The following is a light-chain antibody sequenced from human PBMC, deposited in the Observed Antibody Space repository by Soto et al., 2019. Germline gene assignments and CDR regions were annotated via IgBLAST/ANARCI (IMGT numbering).Light chain of an antibody. V-gene: IGKV1-39*01. CDR3: QQSYSFSLT. J-gene: IGKJ4*01. CDR2: AAS. Sequence: DIQMTQSPSSLSASVGDRVTITCRASQSISSYLNWYQQKPGKAPKRLIYAASSLQSGVPSRFSGSGSGTDFTLTISSLQPEDCATYYCQQSYSFSLTFGGGTKVELK. CDR1: QSISSY.